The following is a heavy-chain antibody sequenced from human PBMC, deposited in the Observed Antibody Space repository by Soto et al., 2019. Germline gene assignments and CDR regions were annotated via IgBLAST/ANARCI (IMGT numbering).Heavy chain of an antibody. Sequence: QVQLVQSGAEVKKPGASVKVSCKASGYTFTSYDINWVRQATGQGLEWMGWMNPNSGNTGYAQKFQVRVTMTRNTSTSTDYMDLLSLRDADTAVYYCARGLLNYWSYGDYWGQGTLVTVSS. CDR2: MNPNSGNT. D-gene: IGHD2-8*02. CDR3: ARGLLNYWSYGDY. CDR1: GYTFTSYD. V-gene: IGHV1-8*01. J-gene: IGHJ4*02.